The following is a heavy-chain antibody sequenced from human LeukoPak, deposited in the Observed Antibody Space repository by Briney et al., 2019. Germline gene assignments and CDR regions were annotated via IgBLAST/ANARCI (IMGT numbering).Heavy chain of an antibody. CDR3: ARHPIRTMDLKYDILTGPFGY. CDR2: IYYSGST. J-gene: IGHJ4*02. Sequence: SQTLSLTCTVSGGSISSGDYYWSWIRQPPGKGLEWIGYIYYSGSTYYNPSLKSRVTISVDTSKNQFSLKLSSVTAADTAMYYCARHPIRTMDLKYDILTGPFGYWGQGALVTVSS. D-gene: IGHD3-9*01. V-gene: IGHV4-30-4*01. CDR1: GGSISSGDYY.